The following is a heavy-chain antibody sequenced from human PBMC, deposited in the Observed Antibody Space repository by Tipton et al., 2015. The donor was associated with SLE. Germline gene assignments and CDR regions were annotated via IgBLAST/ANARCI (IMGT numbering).Heavy chain of an antibody. CDR2: INTDGSHT. V-gene: IGHV3-74*01. Sequence: SLRLSCAASGLTFTTYWMHWVRQAPGKGLVWVSRINTDGSHTAYADSVRGRFTISRDNAENTVYLLMNSLRADDTAVYYCAKDDSGANSLDYWGQGTLVTVSS. D-gene: IGHD4-17*01. J-gene: IGHJ4*02. CDR1: GLTFTTYW. CDR3: AKDDSGANSLDY.